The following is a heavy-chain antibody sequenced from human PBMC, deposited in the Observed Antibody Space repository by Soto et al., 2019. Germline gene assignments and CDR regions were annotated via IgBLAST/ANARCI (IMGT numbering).Heavy chain of an antibody. V-gene: IGHV1-69*01. J-gene: IGHJ3*02. CDR3: ARDIGYYYDSSGYRGDAFDI. CDR2: IIPIFGTA. D-gene: IGHD3-22*01. Sequence: QVQLVQSGAEVKKPGSSVKVSCKASGGTFSSYAISWVRQAPRQGLEWMGGIIPIFGTANYAQKFQGRVTITADESTSTAYMELSSLRSEDTAVYYCARDIGYYYDSSGYRGDAFDIWGQGTMVTVSS. CDR1: GGTFSSYA.